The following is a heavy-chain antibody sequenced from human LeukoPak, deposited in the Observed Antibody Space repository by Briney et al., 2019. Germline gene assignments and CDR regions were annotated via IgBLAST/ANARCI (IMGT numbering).Heavy chain of an antibody. D-gene: IGHD6-13*01. CDR1: GFAVSSNY. V-gene: IGHV3-53*01. Sequence: GGSLRLSCAASGFAVSSNYMSWVRQAPGKGLEWVSVIYSGGSTYYADSVKGRFTISRDNSKNTLYLQMNSLRAEDTAVYYCARWDRIAAARTDAFDIWGQGTMVTVSS. J-gene: IGHJ3*02. CDR2: IYSGGST. CDR3: ARWDRIAAARTDAFDI.